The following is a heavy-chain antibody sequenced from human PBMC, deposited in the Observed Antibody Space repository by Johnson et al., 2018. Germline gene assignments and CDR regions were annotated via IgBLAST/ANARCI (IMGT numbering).Heavy chain of an antibody. D-gene: IGHD6-13*01. CDR2: ISWNSGSI. Sequence: VQLVQSGGGLVQPGRSLRLSCAASGFTFDDYAMHWVRQAPGKGLEWVSGISWNSGSIGYADSVKGRFTISRDNSKNTLYLQMNSLRAEDTAVYYCAEDPGSSSWYWAEYFQHWGQGTLVTVSS. J-gene: IGHJ1*01. V-gene: IGHV3-9*01. CDR3: AEDPGSSSWYWAEYFQH. CDR1: GFTFDDYA.